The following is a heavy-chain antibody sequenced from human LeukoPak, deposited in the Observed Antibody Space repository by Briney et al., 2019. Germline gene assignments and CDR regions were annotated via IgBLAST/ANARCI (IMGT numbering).Heavy chain of an antibody. Sequence: GASVKVSCETSGYTFTTYPINWVRQASGQGLEWMGWMNPNSGNTGYAQKFQGRVTMTRSTSISTAYMELSSLRSEDTAVYYCARGPIFGSGSYFDDWGQGTLVTVSS. D-gene: IGHD3-10*01. CDR1: GYTFTTYP. V-gene: IGHV1-8*02. CDR2: MNPNSGNT. J-gene: IGHJ4*02. CDR3: ARGPIFGSGSYFDD.